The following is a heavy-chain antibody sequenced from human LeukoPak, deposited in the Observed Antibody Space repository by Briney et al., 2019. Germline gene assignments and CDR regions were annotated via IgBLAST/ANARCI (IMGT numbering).Heavy chain of an antibody. J-gene: IGHJ4*02. V-gene: IGHV3-23*01. CDR1: GFTFSSYA. Sequence: PGGSLRLSCAASGFTFSSYAITWVRQAPGKGLEWVSVISGSGGTTYYTDSVKGRFAISRDNSKYTLYLQMNTLRVEDTAVYYCAKSFQSTSTFGSDFWGQGTLVTVSS. CDR3: AKSFQSTSTFGSDF. D-gene: IGHD3-10*01. CDR2: ISGSGGTT.